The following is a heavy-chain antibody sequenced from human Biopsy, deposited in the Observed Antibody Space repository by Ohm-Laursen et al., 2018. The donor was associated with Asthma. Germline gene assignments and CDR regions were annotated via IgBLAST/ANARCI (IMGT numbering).Heavy chain of an antibody. CDR1: GGAFTTYV. V-gene: IGHV1-69*13. J-gene: IGHJ4*02. CDR3: ARKAGSCISRTCYSLDF. Sequence: SVTVSCKSLGGAFTTYVIGWVRQAPGQGLEWMGGINSVFGTTTYPQKFQDRVTITADDSTSTVYMELSSLRSEDTAVYYCARKAGSCISRTCYSLDFWGQGTLVTVSS. D-gene: IGHD2-2*01. CDR2: INSVFGTT.